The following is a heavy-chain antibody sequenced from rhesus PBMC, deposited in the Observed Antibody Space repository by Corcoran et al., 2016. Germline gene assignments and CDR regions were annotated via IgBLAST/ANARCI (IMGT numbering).Heavy chain of an antibody. D-gene: IGHD3-9*01. Sequence: QVQLQESGPGVVKPSETLSLTCAASGGSISDSYRWSWIRQPPGKGLEWIGYIYGSSTSTNYNPSLKSRVTISKDTSKNQISLKLSSVTAADTAVYYCARGSYEDDYGYWGQGVLVTVSS. CDR3: ARGSYEDDYGY. CDR2: IYGSSTST. J-gene: IGHJ4*01. CDR1: GGSISDSYR. V-gene: IGHV4S10*01.